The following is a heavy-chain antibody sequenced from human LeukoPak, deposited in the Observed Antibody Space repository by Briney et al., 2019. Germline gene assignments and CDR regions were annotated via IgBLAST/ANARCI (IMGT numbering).Heavy chain of an antibody. Sequence: PGGSLRLSCAASGFTFSSYGMHWVRQAPGKGLEWVAFIRYDGSNKYYADSVKGRFTISRDNSKNTLYLQMNSLRAEDTAVYYCAKDRTGSYAAEYFQHWGQGTLVTVSS. CDR2: IRYDGSNK. D-gene: IGHD1-26*01. V-gene: IGHV3-30*02. J-gene: IGHJ1*01. CDR3: AKDRTGSYAAEYFQH. CDR1: GFTFSSYG.